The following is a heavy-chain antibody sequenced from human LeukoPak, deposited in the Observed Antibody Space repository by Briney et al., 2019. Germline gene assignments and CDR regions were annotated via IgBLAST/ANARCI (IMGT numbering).Heavy chain of an antibody. D-gene: IGHD6-13*01. CDR3: ASARLAAARVDY. CDR2: INPNSGGT. CDR1: GYTFTGYY. Sequence: ASVKVSCKASGYTFTGYYMHWVRQAPGQGLEWMGWINPNSGGTNYAQKFQGRVTMTRDTSISTAYMELGRLRSDDTAVYYCASARLAAARVDYWGQGTLVTVSS. V-gene: IGHV1-2*02. J-gene: IGHJ4*02.